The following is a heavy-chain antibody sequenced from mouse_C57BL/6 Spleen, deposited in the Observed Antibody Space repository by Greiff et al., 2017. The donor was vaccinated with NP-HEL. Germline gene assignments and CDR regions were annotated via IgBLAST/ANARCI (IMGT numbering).Heavy chain of an antibody. V-gene: IGHV2-9-1*01. D-gene: IGHD2-3*01. CDR2: IWTGGGT. Sequence: VQGVESGPGLVAPSQSLSITCTVSGFSLTSYAISWVRQPPGKGLEWLGVIWTGGGTNYNSALKSRLSISKDNSKSQVFLKMNSLQTDDTARYYCARRRDDGYYDWYFDVWGTGTTVTVSS. CDR3: ARRRDDGYYDWYFDV. J-gene: IGHJ1*03. CDR1: GFSLTSYA.